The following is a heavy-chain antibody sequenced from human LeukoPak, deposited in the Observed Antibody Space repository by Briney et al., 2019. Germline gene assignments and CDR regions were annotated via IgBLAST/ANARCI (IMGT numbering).Heavy chain of an antibody. Sequence: SETLSLTCTVSGGSISSGSYYWSWIRQPAGKGLEWIGRIYTSGSTNYNPSLKSRVTISVDTSKNQFSLKLSSVTAADTAVYYCARGRRAVAGIPRPAKNYWYFDLWGRGTLVTVSS. CDR2: IYTSGST. CDR3: ARGRRAVAGIPRPAKNYWYFDL. CDR1: GGSISSGSYY. J-gene: IGHJ2*01. V-gene: IGHV4-61*02. D-gene: IGHD6-19*01.